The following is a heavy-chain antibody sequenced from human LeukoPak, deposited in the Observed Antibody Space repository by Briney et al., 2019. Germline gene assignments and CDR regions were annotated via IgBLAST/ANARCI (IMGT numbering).Heavy chain of an antibody. CDR2: INPNSGGT. V-gene: IGHV1-2*02. Sequence: ASVKVSCKASGYTFTDYYMHWVRQAPGQGLEWMGWINPNSGGTNYAQKFQGRVTMTRDTSISTAYMELSRLRSDDTAVYYCARVPYYYDSSGYYPTTTLDYWGQGTLVTVSS. CDR3: ARVPYYYDSSGYYPTTTLDY. D-gene: IGHD3-22*01. J-gene: IGHJ4*02. CDR1: GYTFTDYY.